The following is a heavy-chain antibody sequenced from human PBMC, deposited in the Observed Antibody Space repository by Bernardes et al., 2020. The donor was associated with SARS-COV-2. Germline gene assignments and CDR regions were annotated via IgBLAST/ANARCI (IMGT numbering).Heavy chain of an antibody. V-gene: IGHV1-8*01. J-gene: IGHJ5*02. CDR1: GYTLTSYD. D-gene: IGHD4-17*01. CDR2: MNPNSGDT. Sequence: ASVKVSCKASGYTLTSYDINWVRQAAGQGLEWMGWMNPNSGDTGYAQKFQGRVTMTRDTSIGTAYMELSGLIFEDTAVYYCARDYGGNSGWFDPWGQGTLVTVSS. CDR3: ARDYGGNSGWFDP.